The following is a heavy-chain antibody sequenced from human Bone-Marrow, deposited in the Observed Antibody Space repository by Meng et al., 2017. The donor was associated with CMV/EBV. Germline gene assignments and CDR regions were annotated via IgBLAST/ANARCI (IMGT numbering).Heavy chain of an antibody. CDR2: RSNDGSNK. CDR1: GCIFSSHA. J-gene: IGHJ4*02. Sequence: LRRSRVAFGCIFSSHAMPGVRLAPGKGLEWVAVRSNDGSNKYYADSVKGRFTISRDNSKNTLYLQMNSLRAEDTAVYYCASGVMGDYWGQGTLVTVSS. D-gene: IGHD3-16*01. CDR3: ASGVMGDY. V-gene: IGHV3-30-3*01.